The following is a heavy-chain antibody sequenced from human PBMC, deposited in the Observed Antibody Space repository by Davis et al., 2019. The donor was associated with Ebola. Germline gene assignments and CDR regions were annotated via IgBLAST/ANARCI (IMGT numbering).Heavy chain of an antibody. CDR2: INPNSGDT. Sequence: GESLKISCAASGYTFTGYYMHWVRQAPGQGLEWMGWINPNSGDTNYAQKFQGRVTMTRDTSISTAYMELSRLRSDDTAVYYCARDGAFDIWGQGTMVTVSS. CDR3: ARDGAFDI. J-gene: IGHJ3*02. CDR1: GYTFTGYY. V-gene: IGHV1-2*02.